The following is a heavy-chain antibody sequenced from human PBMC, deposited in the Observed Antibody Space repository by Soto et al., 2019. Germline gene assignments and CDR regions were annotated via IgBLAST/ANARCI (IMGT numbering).Heavy chain of an antibody. V-gene: IGHV2-5*02. J-gene: IGHJ2*01. CDR1: GFSLTTGGVA. D-gene: IGHD2-21*02. CDR2: IYWDDDK. CDR3: AHSAWSGADCYARYNFGL. Sequence: QITLKESGPTLVKPTQTLTLTCTFSGFSLTTGGVAVGWIRQPPGKALEWLALIYWDDDKRYSQSLKSKHSINKETSKNLVVLTMTSMASVDTATHCCAHSAWSGADCYARYNFGLWGRGTLVTVSS.